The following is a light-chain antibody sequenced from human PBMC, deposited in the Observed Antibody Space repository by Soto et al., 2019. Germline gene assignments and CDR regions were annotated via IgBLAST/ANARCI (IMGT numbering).Light chain of an antibody. J-gene: IGKJ2*01. CDR3: QQYNAWPRT. V-gene: IGKV3-15*01. CDR2: GAV. CDR1: QSVGGD. Sequence: EIVMTQSPVTLSVSPGERATLSCRASQSVGGDVAWYQQIPGQSPRLLIYGAVTRATGVAARFTGGGSGTEFPLTVDSLQSEDLATYCCQQYNAWPRTFGQGTKLEI.